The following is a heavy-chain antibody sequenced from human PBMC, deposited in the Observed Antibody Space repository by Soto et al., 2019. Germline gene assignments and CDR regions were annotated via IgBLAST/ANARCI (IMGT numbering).Heavy chain of an antibody. CDR3: ARHYGDLGPPDYYYGMDV. Sequence: SETLSLTCTVSGGSISSSSYYWGWIRQPPGKGLEWIGSIYYSGSTYYNPSLKSRVTISVDTSKNQFSLKLSSVTAADTAVYYCARHYGDLGPPDYYYGMDVWGQGTTVTVSS. J-gene: IGHJ6*02. CDR1: GGSISSSSYY. D-gene: IGHD4-17*01. V-gene: IGHV4-39*01. CDR2: IYYSGST.